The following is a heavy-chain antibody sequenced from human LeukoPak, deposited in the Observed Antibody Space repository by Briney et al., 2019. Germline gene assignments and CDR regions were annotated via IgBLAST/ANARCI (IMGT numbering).Heavy chain of an antibody. J-gene: IGHJ4*02. V-gene: IGHV4-59*01. CDR1: GVSISSYY. D-gene: IGHD6-6*01. Sequence: SETLSLTSTVSGVSISSYYWSWIRQPPGKGQERIVYIYYSGSTNYNPSLKSRVTISVDTSKNQFSLKLSSVTAADTALYYCARGVEYSSSSGLGYWGQRTLVTVSS. CDR2: IYYSGST. CDR3: ARGVEYSSSSGLGY.